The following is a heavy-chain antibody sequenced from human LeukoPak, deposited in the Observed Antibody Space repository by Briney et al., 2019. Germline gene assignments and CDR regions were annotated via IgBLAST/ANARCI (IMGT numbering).Heavy chain of an antibody. CDR1: GGSIAVNHYY. Sequence: SETLSLTCSVSGGSIAVNHYYWSWIRQPPGKGLEWIGEINHSGSTNYNPSLKSRVTISVDTSKNQFSLKLSSVTAADTAVYYCARGSDEVGRKNFVYWGQGTLVTVSS. CDR3: ARGSDEVGRKNFVY. V-gene: IGHV4-34*01. CDR2: INHSGST. J-gene: IGHJ4*02. D-gene: IGHD1-26*01.